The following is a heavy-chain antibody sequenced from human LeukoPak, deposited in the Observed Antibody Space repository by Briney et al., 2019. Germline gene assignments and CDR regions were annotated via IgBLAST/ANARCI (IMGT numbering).Heavy chain of an antibody. Sequence: QPGRSLRLSCAASGFTFSSYAMHWVRQAPGKGLEWVAVISYDGSNKYYADSVKGRFTISRDNSKNTLYLQMNSLRAEDTAVYYCARTGPPHCSGGSCPLPGAAGYYYGMDVWGQGTTVTVSS. V-gene: IGHV3-30-3*01. CDR1: GFTFSSYA. CDR3: ARTGPPHCSGGSCPLPGAAGYYYGMDV. J-gene: IGHJ6*02. CDR2: ISYDGSNK. D-gene: IGHD2-15*01.